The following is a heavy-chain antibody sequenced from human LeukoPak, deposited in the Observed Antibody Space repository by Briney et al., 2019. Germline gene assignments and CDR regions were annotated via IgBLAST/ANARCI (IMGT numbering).Heavy chain of an antibody. CDR1: GFTFSSYS. CDR3: ARALYDSSGYYSHFDY. V-gene: IGHV3-21*01. J-gene: IGHJ4*02. Sequence: PGGSLRLSCAASGFTFSSYSMNWVRQAPGKGLEWVSSISSSSSYINYADSVKGRFTISRDNAKNSLYLQMNSLRAEDTAVYYCARALYDSSGYYSHFDYWGQGTLVTVSS. D-gene: IGHD3-22*01. CDR2: ISSSSSYI.